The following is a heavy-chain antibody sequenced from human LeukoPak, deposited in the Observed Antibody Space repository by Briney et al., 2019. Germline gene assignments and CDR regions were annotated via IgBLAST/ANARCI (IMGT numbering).Heavy chain of an antibody. J-gene: IGHJ5*02. V-gene: IGHV4-59*01. CDR3: ARGGTTVTPGLLWFDP. D-gene: IGHD4-17*01. CDR1: GGSISSYY. Sequence: SETLSLTCTVSGGSISSYYWSWIRQPPGKGLEWIGYIYHSGSTNYNPSLKSRVTISVDTSKNHFSLKLSSVTAADTAVYYCARGGTTVTPGLLWFDPWGQGTLVTVSS. CDR2: IYHSGST.